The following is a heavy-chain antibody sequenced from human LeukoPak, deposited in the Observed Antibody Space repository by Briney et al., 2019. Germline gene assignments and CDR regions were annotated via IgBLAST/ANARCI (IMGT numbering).Heavy chain of an antibody. CDR3: AKDRIYGIDAFDI. CDR2: ISGSGGST. D-gene: IGHD2/OR15-2a*01. V-gene: IGHV3-23*01. CDR1: GFTFSSYA. Sequence: GGSLRLSCAASGFTFSSYAMSWVRQAPGRGLEWVSAISGSGGSTYYADSVKGRFTISRDNSKNTLYLQMNSLRAEDTAVYYCAKDRIYGIDAFDIWGQGTMVTVSS. J-gene: IGHJ3*02.